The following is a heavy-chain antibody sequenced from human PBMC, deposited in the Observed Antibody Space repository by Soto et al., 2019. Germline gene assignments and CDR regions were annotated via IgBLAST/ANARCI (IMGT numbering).Heavy chain of an antibody. V-gene: IGHV4-30-2*01. CDR3: ARAHYGPSGYYFDS. CDR1: GDSITSGGYS. Sequence: QVQLQESGSGLVKHSETLSLTCSVSGDSITSGGYSWSWIRQPPRRGLEWIGYIYHTGSASYSPSLKGRVIISVDKSKNQFSLSLYSVTAADTAIYYCARAHYGPSGYYFDSWGQGSLFTVSS. D-gene: IGHD3-22*01. J-gene: IGHJ4*02. CDR2: IYHTGSA.